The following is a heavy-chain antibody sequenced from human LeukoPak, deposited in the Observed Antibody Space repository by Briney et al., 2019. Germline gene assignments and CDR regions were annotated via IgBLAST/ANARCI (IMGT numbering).Heavy chain of an antibody. CDR1: GFTFSSYA. V-gene: IGHV3-30-3*01. Sequence: PGGSLRLSCAASGFTFSSYAMHWVRQAPGKGLEWVAVISYDGSNKYYADSVKGRFTIFRDNSKNTLYLQMNSLRAEDTAVYYCAREGYSSGHFDYWGQGTLVTVPS. D-gene: IGHD6-19*01. J-gene: IGHJ4*02. CDR3: AREGYSSGHFDY. CDR2: ISYDGSNK.